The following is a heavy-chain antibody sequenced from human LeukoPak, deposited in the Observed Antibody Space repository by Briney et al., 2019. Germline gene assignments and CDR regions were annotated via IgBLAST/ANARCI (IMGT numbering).Heavy chain of an antibody. CDR3: ARDAVGRWLQFDY. J-gene: IGHJ4*02. CDR2: ISSSSSYI. Sequence: GGSLRLSCAASGFTFSSYSMNWVRQAPGKGLEWVSSISSSSSYIYYADSVKGRFTISRDNAKNSLYLQMNSLRAEDTAVYYSARDAVGRWLQFDYWGQGTLVTVSS. D-gene: IGHD5-24*01. V-gene: IGHV3-21*01. CDR1: GFTFSSYS.